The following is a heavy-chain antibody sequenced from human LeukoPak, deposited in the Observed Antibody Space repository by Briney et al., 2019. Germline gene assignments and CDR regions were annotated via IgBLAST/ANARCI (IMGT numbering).Heavy chain of an antibody. J-gene: IGHJ4*02. CDR2: ISGSSSYI. D-gene: IGHD5-12*01. CDR1: GFTFSSYS. Sequence: KSGGSLRLSCTASGFTFSSYSMNWVRQAPGKGLEWVATISGSSSYIYYADSVKGRFTISRDNAMNSLYLQMNSLRAEDTAVYYCARDSEATDAGHSGYDSPSDYWGQGTLVSVSS. V-gene: IGHV3-21*01. CDR3: ARDSEATDAGHSGYDSPSDY.